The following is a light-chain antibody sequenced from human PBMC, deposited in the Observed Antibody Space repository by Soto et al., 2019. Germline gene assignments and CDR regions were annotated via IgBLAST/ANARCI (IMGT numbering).Light chain of an antibody. CDR2: ATS. CDR1: QDISNS. Sequence: DIQMTQSPSSLSASVGDRVTITFRASQDISNSLAWYQQKPGKVPKVLIYATSILQSGIPARFSGSGSGTDFTLTISSLQPEDVATYYCQNYNSAPLTFGGGTKVEI. J-gene: IGKJ4*01. CDR3: QNYNSAPLT. V-gene: IGKV1-27*01.